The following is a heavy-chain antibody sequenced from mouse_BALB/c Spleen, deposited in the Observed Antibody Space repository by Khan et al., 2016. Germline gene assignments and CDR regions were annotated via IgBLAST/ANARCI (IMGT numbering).Heavy chain of an antibody. V-gene: IGHV9-3*02. Sequence: QIQLVQSGPELKKPGETVKISCKASGYTFTKNGMNWVKQAPGKGLKWMGWINTNTGEPTYAEEFKGRFAISLETSASTAYLQINNLKNEDTATYFCAREPRAMDYWGQGTSVTVSS. CDR1: GYTFTKNG. J-gene: IGHJ4*01. CDR2: INTNTGEP. CDR3: AREPRAMDY.